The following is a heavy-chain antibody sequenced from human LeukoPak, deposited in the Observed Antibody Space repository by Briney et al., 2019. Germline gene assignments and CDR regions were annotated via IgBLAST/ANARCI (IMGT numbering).Heavy chain of an antibody. V-gene: IGHV1-69*13. J-gene: IGHJ6*02. CDR1: GGTFSSYA. D-gene: IGHD1-1*01. CDR2: IIPIFGTA. CDR3: ARVPGRWTLPAYYYYGMDV. Sequence: GASVKVSCKASGGTFSSYAISWVRQAPGQGLEWMGGIIPIFGTANYAQKFQGRVTITVDESTSTAYMELSSLRSEDTAVYYCARVPGRWTLPAYYYYGMDVWGQGTTVTVSS.